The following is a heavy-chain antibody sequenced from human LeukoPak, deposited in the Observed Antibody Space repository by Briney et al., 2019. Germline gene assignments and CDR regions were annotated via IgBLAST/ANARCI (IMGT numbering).Heavy chain of an antibody. Sequence: GGSLRLSCAASGFTFSTYSMSWVRQAPGKGLEWVSYISSTSSTIYYADSVKGRFTISRDNSKNTVYLQMNSLRGEDTAVYYCAKGERDFDYWGQGTLVTVSS. CDR3: AKGERDFDY. CDR2: ISSTSSTI. D-gene: IGHD1-1*01. V-gene: IGHV3-48*04. J-gene: IGHJ4*02. CDR1: GFTFSTYS.